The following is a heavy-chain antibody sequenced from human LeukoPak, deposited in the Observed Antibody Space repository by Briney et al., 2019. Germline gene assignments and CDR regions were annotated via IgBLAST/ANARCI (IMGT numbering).Heavy chain of an antibody. D-gene: IGHD2-21*02. J-gene: IGHJ6*04. CDR1: GYSISSGYY. CDR2: IYHSGST. CDR3: ARDRDIAYCGGDCYLDV. Sequence: PSETLSLTCTVSGYSISSGYYWGWIRPPPGKGLEWIGSIYHSGSTYYNPSLKSRVTISVDTSKNQFSLKLSSVTAADTAVYYCARDRDIAYCGGDCYLDVWGKGSTVTVSS. V-gene: IGHV4-38-2*02.